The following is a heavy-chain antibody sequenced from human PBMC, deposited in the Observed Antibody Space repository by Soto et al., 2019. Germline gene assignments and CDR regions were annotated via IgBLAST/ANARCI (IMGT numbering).Heavy chain of an antibody. Sequence: EVQLLESGGGLVQPGGSLRLSCAASGFYLSSRAMSWVRQAPGKGLEWVSTISGSGVSTYYPDSVRGRFTISKDNSKNTVYLQMNSMRDEDTAEYFCTKVGSMGNGEFTSWGQGTLVTVSS. CDR1: GFYLSSRA. V-gene: IGHV3-23*01. J-gene: IGHJ5*02. D-gene: IGHD3-10*01. CDR3: TKVGSMGNGEFTS. CDR2: ISGSGVST.